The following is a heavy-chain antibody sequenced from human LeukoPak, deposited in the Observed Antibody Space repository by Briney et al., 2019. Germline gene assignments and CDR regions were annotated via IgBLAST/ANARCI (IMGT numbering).Heavy chain of an antibody. CDR3: VTTEHNWNEGQFDY. CDR1: GGSISSSSYY. J-gene: IGHJ4*02. V-gene: IGHV4-39*01. CDR2: IYYSGST. Sequence: AETLSLTCTVSGGSISSSSYYWGWIRQPPGKGLEWIGSIYYSGSTYYNPSLKSRVTISVDTSKNQFSLKLSSVTAADTAVYYCVTTEHNWNEGQFDYWGQGTPVTVSS. D-gene: IGHD1-20*01.